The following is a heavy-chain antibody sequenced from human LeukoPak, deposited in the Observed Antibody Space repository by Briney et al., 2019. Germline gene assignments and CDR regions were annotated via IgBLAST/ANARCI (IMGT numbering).Heavy chain of an antibody. CDR2: ISSSSSII. D-gene: IGHD3-22*01. CDR1: GFTFSTYS. Sequence: GGSLRLSCAASGFTFSTYSIDWVRQAPGKGLEWFSYISSSSSIIDFADSVKGRFTISRDNARNSVYLQMNSLRAEDTAVYYCARVHTSSYAADLWGQGTLVTVSS. CDR3: ARVHTSSYAADL. J-gene: IGHJ5*02. V-gene: IGHV3-48*04.